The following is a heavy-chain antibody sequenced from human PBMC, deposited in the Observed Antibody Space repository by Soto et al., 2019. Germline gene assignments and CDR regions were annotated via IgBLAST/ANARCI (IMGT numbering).Heavy chain of an antibody. CDR2: ISTYNGNT. V-gene: IGHV1-18*01. CDR1: GYTFTSYG. J-gene: IGHJ6*03. CDR3: AREDQEHYYLAV. Sequence: ASVKVSCKASGYTFTSYGISWLRQAPGQGLEWMGWISTYNGNTNYAQNLQGRVSMTTDTFTSTAYMELRSLRSDDTAVYYCAREDQEHYYLAVRGQGTTVTVSS.